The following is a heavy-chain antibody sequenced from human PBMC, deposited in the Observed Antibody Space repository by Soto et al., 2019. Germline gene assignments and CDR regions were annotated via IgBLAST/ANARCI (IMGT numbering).Heavy chain of an antibody. Sequence: QTGGSLRLSCAASGFTFSSYAMSWVRQAPGKGLEWVSAISGSGDSTFYADSVKGRFSIFRDNSQSTLYLQMNSLRAEDTAEYYCAKVVGSPMVYDNYAMDVWGQGTTVTVSS. J-gene: IGHJ6*02. CDR3: AKVVGSPMVYDNYAMDV. CDR1: GFTFSSYA. D-gene: IGHD3-10*01. CDR2: ISGSGDST. V-gene: IGHV3-23*01.